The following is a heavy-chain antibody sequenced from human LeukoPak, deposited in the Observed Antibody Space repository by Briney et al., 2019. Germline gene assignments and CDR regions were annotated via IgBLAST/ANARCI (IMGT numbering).Heavy chain of an antibody. Sequence: SETLSLTCTVSGGSISSSSYYWGWIRQPPGKGLEWIGSIYYSGSTYYNPSLKSRVTISVDTSKNHFSLKLSSVTAADTAVYYCARLGGFYGSGSYYNPHFDYWGQGTLVTVSS. CDR3: ARLGGFYGSGSYYNPHFDY. V-gene: IGHV4-39*01. J-gene: IGHJ4*02. D-gene: IGHD3-10*01. CDR1: GGSISSSSYY. CDR2: IYYSGST.